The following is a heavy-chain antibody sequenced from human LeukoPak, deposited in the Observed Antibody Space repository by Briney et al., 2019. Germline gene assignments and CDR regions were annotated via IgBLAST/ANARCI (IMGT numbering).Heavy chain of an antibody. J-gene: IGHJ4*02. D-gene: IGHD3-10*01. CDR2: IIPILGIA. Sequence: SVKVSCKASGGTFSSYAISWVRQAPGQGLEWMGRIIPILGIANYAQKFQGRVTITADKSTSTAYMELSSLRSEDTAVYYCARGGITMVRGLVDYWGQRTLVTVSS. CDR1: GGTFSSYA. CDR3: ARGGITMVRGLVDY. V-gene: IGHV1-69*04.